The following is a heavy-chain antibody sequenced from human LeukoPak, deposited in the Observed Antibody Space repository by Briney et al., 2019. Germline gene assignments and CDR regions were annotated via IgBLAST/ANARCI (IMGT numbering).Heavy chain of an antibody. CDR1: GFTFSSYG. J-gene: IGHJ2*01. D-gene: IGHD6-19*01. CDR2: IRYDGSNK. V-gene: IGHV3-30*02. CDR3: ARSGQDGLGYCGL. Sequence: GGSLRLSCAASGFTFSSYGMHWVRQAPGKGLEWVVFIRYDGSNKYYADSVKGRFTISRDNSKNTLYLQMNSLRAEDTAVYYCARSGQDGLGYCGLWGRGTLVTVSS.